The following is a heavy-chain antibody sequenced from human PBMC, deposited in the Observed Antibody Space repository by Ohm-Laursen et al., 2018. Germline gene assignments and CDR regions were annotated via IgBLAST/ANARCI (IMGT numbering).Heavy chain of an antibody. V-gene: IGHV4-39*01. CDR2: IYYSGST. D-gene: IGHD2-21*02. CDR3: ARHAAYCGGDCYSRWFDP. Sequence: GTLSLTCSVSGGSISSSSYYWGWIRQPPGKGLEWIGSIYYSGSTYYNPSLKSRVTISVDTSKNQFSLKLTSATAADTAVYYCARHAAYCGGDCYSRWFDPWGQGSLVIVSS. CDR1: GGSISSSSYY. J-gene: IGHJ5*02.